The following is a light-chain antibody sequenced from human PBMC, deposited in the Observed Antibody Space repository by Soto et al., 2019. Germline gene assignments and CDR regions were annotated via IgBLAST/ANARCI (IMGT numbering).Light chain of an antibody. CDR3: QQYNNWPLT. Sequence: EIVMTQSPATLSVSPGERATLSCRASHRVSSYLAWYQQKPGQAPRHLIYATSTRAADIPARFSGSGSGTEFTLTISSLQSEDVAVYYCQQYNNWPLTFGGGTKVEIK. V-gene: IGKV3-15*01. CDR2: ATS. J-gene: IGKJ4*01. CDR1: HRVSSY.